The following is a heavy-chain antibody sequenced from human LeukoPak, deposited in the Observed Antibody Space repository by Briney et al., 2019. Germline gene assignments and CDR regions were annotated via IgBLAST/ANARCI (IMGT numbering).Heavy chain of an antibody. J-gene: IGHJ4*02. CDR3: ARGVYDYVWGSYRYEYDY. CDR2: IYYSGST. Sequence: SETLSLTCTVSGGSISSYYWSWIRQPPGKGLEWIGYIYYSGSTNYNPSLKSRVTISVDTSKNLFSLKLSSVTAADTAVYYCARGVYDYVWGSYRYEYDYWGQGTLVTVSS. D-gene: IGHD3-16*02. V-gene: IGHV4-59*01. CDR1: GGSISSYY.